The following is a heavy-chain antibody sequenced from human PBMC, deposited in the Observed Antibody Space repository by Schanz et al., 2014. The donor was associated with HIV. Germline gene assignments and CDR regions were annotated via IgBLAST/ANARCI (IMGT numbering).Heavy chain of an antibody. D-gene: IGHD3-22*01. V-gene: IGHV4-31*03. J-gene: IGHJ4*02. CDR3: ARVPPSDSSGYYPFDY. CDR2: IYYRGTT. CDR1: GGSISSGGYF. Sequence: QVQLQESGPGLVKPSQTLSLTCTVSGGSISSGGYFWSWIRQHPGKGLEWIGYIYYRGTTHYNPALKSRATISVDTSKNQFSLKLSSVTAADTAVYYCARVPPSDSSGYYPFDYWGQGTLVTVSS.